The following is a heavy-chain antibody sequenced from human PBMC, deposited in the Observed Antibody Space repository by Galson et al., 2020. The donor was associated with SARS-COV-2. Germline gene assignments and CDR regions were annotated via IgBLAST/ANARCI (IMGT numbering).Heavy chain of an antibody. CDR1: GGSFSVYS. CDR2: VNHSGST. Sequence: SQASETLSLTCAVYGGSFSVYSWTWIRQPPGKGLEWIGAVNHSGSTSYNPSLKSRVTMSLDTSKNQFPLKLTSVTAADTAMYCCARGTYGAVAVEYYCDYWGQGTLVTVSS. J-gene: IGHJ4*02. V-gene: IGHV4-34*01. D-gene: IGHD6-19*01. CDR3: ARGTYGAVAVEYYCDY.